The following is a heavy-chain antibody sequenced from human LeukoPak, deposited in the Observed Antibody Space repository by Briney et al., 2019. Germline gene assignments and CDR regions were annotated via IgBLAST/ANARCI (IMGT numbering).Heavy chain of an antibody. J-gene: IGHJ1*01. V-gene: IGHV3-21*01. CDR2: IGSSSNYI. CDR1: GFSFSIYA. CDR3: ARDYYDSSGYYLKYFQH. D-gene: IGHD3-22*01. Sequence: PGRSLRLSCAASGFSFSIYAMDWVRQAPGKGLEWVSCIGSSSNYIYYGDSVKGRFTISRDNAKNSLYLQMNSLRAEDTAVYYCARDYYDSSGYYLKYFQHWGQGTLVTVSS.